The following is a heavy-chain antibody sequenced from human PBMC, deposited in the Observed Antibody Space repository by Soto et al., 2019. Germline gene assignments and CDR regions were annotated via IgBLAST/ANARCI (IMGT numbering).Heavy chain of an antibody. CDR1: GYTFTSYA. CDR2: INAGNGNT. CDR3: ARGEENIVLMVYAPYYYYGMDV. Sequence: ASVKVSCKASGYTFTSYAMHWVRQAPGQRLEWMGWINAGNGNTKYSQKFQGRVTITRDTSASTAYMELSSLRSEDTAVYYCARGEENIVLMVYAPYYYYGMDVWGQGSKVTVCS. V-gene: IGHV1-3*01. J-gene: IGHJ6*02. D-gene: IGHD2-8*01.